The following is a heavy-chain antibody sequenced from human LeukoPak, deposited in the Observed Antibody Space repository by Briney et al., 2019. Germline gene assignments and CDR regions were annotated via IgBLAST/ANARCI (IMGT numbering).Heavy chain of an antibody. J-gene: IGHJ4*02. D-gene: IGHD3-22*01. CDR3: AREGLNYDSSGFDY. CDR1: GFTFSNYA. V-gene: IGHV3-23*01. CDR2: ISASGGET. Sequence: PGGSLRLSCAASGFTFSNYAITWVRQAPGKGLDWVSAISASGGETWYADSVKGRFTISRDNSKNTLYLQMNSLRAEDTAVYYCAREGLNYDSSGFDYWGQGTLVTVSS.